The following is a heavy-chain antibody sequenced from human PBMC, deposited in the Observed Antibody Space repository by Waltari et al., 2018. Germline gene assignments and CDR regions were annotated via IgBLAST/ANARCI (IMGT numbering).Heavy chain of an antibody. CDR3: ARDDVDSSNFGGF. Sequence: QLVQSGAEVKKPGASVKVSCKASGYIFSNYGITWVRKAPGQGLEWMGWIYPYNGNTKYKHNLQGRVTMTTDTSTTTAYMEIRSLRSDDTAIYYCARDDVDSSNFGGFWGQGTLVTVSS. J-gene: IGHJ4*02. CDR1: GYIFSNYG. CDR2: IYPYNGNT. D-gene: IGHD6-13*01. V-gene: IGHV1-18*01.